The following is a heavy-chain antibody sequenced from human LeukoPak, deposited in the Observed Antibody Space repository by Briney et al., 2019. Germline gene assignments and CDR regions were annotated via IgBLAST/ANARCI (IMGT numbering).Heavy chain of an antibody. J-gene: IGHJ4*02. CDR1: GGSMSSYY. D-gene: IGHD3-22*01. Sequence: PSETLSLTCTVSGGSMSSYYWSWIRQPPRKGLEWIGYTYYSGNTNCNPSLKSRVTISVDTSKNQFSLKVSSVTAADTAVYYCARVFHDSSGYPFDYWGQGTLVTVSS. CDR2: TYYSGNT. V-gene: IGHV4-59*01. CDR3: ARVFHDSSGYPFDY.